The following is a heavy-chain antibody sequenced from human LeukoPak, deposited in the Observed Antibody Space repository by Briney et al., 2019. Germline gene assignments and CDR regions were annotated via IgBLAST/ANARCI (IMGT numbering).Heavy chain of an antibody. J-gene: IGHJ4*02. CDR1: GYTFTGYY. Sequence: ASVKVSCKASGYTFTGYYMHWVRQAPGQGLEWMGWINPNSGGTNYAQKFQGRVTMTTDTSTSTAYMELRSLRSEDTAVYYCATVGSCSGGSCLNFDYWGQGTLVTVSS. CDR3: ATVGSCSGGSCLNFDY. D-gene: IGHD2-15*01. V-gene: IGHV1-2*02. CDR2: INPNSGGT.